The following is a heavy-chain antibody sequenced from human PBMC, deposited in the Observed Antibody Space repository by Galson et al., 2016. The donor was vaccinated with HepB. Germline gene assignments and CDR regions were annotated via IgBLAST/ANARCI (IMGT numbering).Heavy chain of an antibody. V-gene: IGHV3-7*05. CDR1: GFTLSSYW. J-gene: IGHJ4*02. CDR2: IKQDGSEE. CDR3: ARRRGSGSHDY. Sequence: SLRLSCAASGFTLSSYWMSWVRQAPGKGLEWVANIKQDGSEEYYVDSVKGRFTISRDNAKNSLYLQMNSLRAEDTAVYYCARRRGSGSHDYWGQGTLVTVSS. D-gene: IGHD3-10*01.